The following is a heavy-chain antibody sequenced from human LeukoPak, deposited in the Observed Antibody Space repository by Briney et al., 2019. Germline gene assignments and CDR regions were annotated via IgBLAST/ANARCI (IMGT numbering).Heavy chain of an antibody. J-gene: IGHJ6*02. CDR3: VRGSGFYSYYGLDV. V-gene: IGHV3-20*01. CDR1: GFTFDEFG. CDR2: VNWNGGST. Sequence: PGGSLRLSCAASGFTFDEFGMSWVRQVPWKGLEWVSTVNWNGGSTGYADSVRGRFTISRDNAKNSLYLQMNSLRVEDTAFYHCVRGSGFYSYYGLDVWGQGTTVTVSS.